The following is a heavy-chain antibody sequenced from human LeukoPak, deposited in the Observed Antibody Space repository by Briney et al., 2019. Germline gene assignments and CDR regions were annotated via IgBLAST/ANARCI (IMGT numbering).Heavy chain of an antibody. D-gene: IGHD6-19*01. V-gene: IGHV4-39*01. CDR1: GGSTTSYY. CDR3: ARQWYSSGWYYFDY. CDR2: IYYSGSA. J-gene: IGHJ4*02. Sequence: SETLSLTCTVSGGSTTSYYWNWLRQPPGKGLEWIGSIYYSGSAYYNPSLKSRVTISVDTSKNHFSLKLRSVTAADTAVYYCARQWYSSGWYYFDYWGQGTQVTVSS.